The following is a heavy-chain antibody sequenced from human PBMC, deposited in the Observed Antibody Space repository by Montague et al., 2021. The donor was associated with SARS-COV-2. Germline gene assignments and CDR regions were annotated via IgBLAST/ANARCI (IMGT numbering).Heavy chain of an antibody. CDR3: ARPGRAPFHYAMDV. CDR1: GGSVSSGSYY. J-gene: IGHJ6*02. CDR2: INYSGST. V-gene: IGHV4-61*01. D-gene: IGHD2/OR15-2a*01. Sequence: SETLSLTCTVSGGSVSSGSYYWSWVRQPPGKRLEWIGYINYSGSTNYNPSLKSRVTISVDMSRNQFSLKLPSVTAADTAIYYCARPGRAPFHYAMDVGGQGTTVTVSS.